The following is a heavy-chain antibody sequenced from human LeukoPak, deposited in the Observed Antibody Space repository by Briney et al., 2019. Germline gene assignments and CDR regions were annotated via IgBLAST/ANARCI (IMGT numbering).Heavy chain of an antibody. CDR2: ISSSSSYI. Sequence: PGGSLRLSCAASGFTFSSYSMNWVRQAPGKGLEWVSSISSSSSYIYYADSVKGRFTISRDNAKNSLYLQMNSLRAEDTAVYYCASSGPYYYDSSGYDYWGQGTLVTVSS. CDR3: ASSGPYYYDSSGYDY. J-gene: IGHJ4*02. V-gene: IGHV3-21*01. D-gene: IGHD3-22*01. CDR1: GFTFSSYS.